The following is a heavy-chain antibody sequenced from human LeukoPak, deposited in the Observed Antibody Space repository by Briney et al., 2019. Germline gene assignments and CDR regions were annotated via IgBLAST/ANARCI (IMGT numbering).Heavy chain of an antibody. D-gene: IGHD3-3*01. CDR2: ISGGGSTK. Sequence: PGGSLRLSCAASGFSFSDHYMSWIRQAPGKGLEWVSYISGGGSTKSYTDSVKGRFTISRDNAKNSLYLQMNSLRAEDTAVYYCARENFGVTAPYDAFDIWGQGTMDTVSS. J-gene: IGHJ3*02. CDR1: GFSFSDHY. CDR3: ARENFGVTAPYDAFDI. V-gene: IGHV3-11*01.